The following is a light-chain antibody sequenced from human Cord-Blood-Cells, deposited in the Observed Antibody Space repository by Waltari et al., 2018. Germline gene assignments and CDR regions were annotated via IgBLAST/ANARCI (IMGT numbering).Light chain of an antibody. V-gene: IGKV1-39*01. CDR2: AAS. CDR1: QSISSY. J-gene: IGKJ4*01. CDR3: QQSYSTPLT. Sequence: DIQMTQSSSSLSASVGDRVTITCRASQSISSYLNWYQQKPGKAPKLLIYAASSLQSGVPSRCSGSGSGTDFTLTISSLQPEDFATYYCQQSYSTPLTFGGGTKVESK.